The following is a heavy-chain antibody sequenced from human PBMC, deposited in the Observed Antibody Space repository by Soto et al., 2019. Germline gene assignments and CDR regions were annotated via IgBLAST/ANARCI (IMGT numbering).Heavy chain of an antibody. CDR3: GRVRDYFDY. V-gene: IGHV4-30-4*01. CDR2: IYYSGSA. J-gene: IGHJ4*02. CDR1: GGPIRSGDYY. D-gene: IGHD4-17*01. Sequence: PLQTLSLTNTVSGGPIRSGDYYWSCIRQPPGKGLELIGSIYYSGSAYYNPSLKSRVTISVDTSKNQFSLKLSSVTAADTDVDYCGRVRDYFDYWGQGTLVTVSS.